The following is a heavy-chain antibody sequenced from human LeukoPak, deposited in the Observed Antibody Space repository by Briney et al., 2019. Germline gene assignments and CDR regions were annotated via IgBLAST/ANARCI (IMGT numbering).Heavy chain of an antibody. J-gene: IGHJ3*02. CDR3: ARGGLHYDAFDI. V-gene: IGHV1-2*02. D-gene: IGHD4-11*01. Sequence: ASVKVSCKASGYTFTGYYMHWVRHAPGQGLELMGWINPNSGGTNYAQKFQGRVTMTRDTSISTAYMELSRLRSDDTAVYYCARGGLHYDAFDIWGQGTMVTVSS. CDR2: INPNSGGT. CDR1: GYTFTGYY.